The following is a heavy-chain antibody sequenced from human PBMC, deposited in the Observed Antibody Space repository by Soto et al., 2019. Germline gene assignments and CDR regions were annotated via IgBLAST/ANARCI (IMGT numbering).Heavy chain of an antibody. V-gene: IGHV5-51*01. CDR1: GYSFTSYW. D-gene: IGHD3-3*01. CDR3: AIHKTRTTIFAVAPRYYFEY. J-gene: IGHJ4*02. Sequence: GGSLQISCKGSGYSFTSYWIGWVRQMLGKGLEWIGSIYPGDSDTRYSPSFQGQVTISADKSISTAYLQWSSLKASDTAMYYCAIHKTRTTIFAVAPRYYFEYWCKGTLVTVSS. CDR2: IYPGDSDT.